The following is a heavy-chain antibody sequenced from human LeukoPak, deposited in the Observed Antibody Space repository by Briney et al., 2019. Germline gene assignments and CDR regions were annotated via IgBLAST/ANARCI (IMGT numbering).Heavy chain of an antibody. V-gene: IGHV3-30*03. J-gene: IGHJ4*02. CDR1: GFTLWTYG. Sequence: PGGSLRLSCAASGFTLWTYGMHWVRQAPGKGLEWVAMISHDGSATYYVDSVKGRFTISRDSSMNTMFLQMDSLRVEDTAVYYCARDLAVFGVVIMGYWGQRTLVTVSS. D-gene: IGHD3-3*01. CDR2: ISHDGSAT. CDR3: ARDLAVFGVVIMGY.